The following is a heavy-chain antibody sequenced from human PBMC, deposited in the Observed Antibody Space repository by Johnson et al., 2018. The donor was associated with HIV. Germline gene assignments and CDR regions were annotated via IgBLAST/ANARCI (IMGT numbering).Heavy chain of an antibody. CDR2: ISYDGSNK. J-gene: IGHJ3*02. CDR1: GFTFRSYG. Sequence: QVQLVESGGGLVQPGRSLRLSCAASGFTFRSYGMHWVRQAPGKGLEWVAVISYDGSNKYYADSVKGRFTISRDNSKNTLYLQMNSLRAEDTAVYYCARDDLRDTGAFDIWGQGTMVTVSS. D-gene: IGHD2-8*02. V-gene: IGHV3-30*03. CDR3: ARDDLRDTGAFDI.